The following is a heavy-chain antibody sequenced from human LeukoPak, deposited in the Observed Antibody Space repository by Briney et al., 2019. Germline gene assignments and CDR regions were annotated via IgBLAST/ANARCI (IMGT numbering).Heavy chain of an antibody. CDR2: IYYSGST. D-gene: IGHD1-26*01. CDR1: GDSVRRGAYY. CDR3: ARGSGSYYVY. Sequence: PSETLSLTCTVSGDSVRRGAYYWSWIRQPPGKGLEWIGYIYYSGSTNYNPSLKGRVTISVDTSKNQFSLKLSSVTAADTAVYYCARGSGSYYVYWGQGTLVTVSS. J-gene: IGHJ4*02. V-gene: IGHV4-61*08.